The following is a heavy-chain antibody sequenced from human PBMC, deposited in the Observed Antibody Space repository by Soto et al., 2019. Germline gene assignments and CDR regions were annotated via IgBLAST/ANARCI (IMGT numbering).Heavy chain of an antibody. J-gene: IGHJ6*02. D-gene: IGHD6-6*01. CDR3: TTVNRYSSSSGRRGYYYYGMDV. CDR1: GFTFNYAW. CDR2: FKSKTDGGTT. Sequence: GGSLRLSCADSGFTFNYAWMSWVRQAPGKGLESVARFKSKTDGGTTDYAAPVKGRFTISRDDSKNTLYLQMNSLKTEDTAVYYCTTVNRYSSSSGRRGYYYYGMDVWGQGTTVTAP. V-gene: IGHV3-15*01.